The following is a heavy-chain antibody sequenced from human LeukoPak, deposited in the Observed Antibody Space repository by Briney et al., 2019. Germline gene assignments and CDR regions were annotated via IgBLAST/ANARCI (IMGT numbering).Heavy chain of an antibody. CDR3: ARDNWVDC. CDR1: GFPFSDFY. J-gene: IGHJ5*01. V-gene: IGHV3-11*01. Sequence: GGSLRLSCTASGFPFSDFYMAWFRQPPGKGLECISYISSGGTSISYADSVTGRFTISRDNAENSLYLQMNSLKVEDTAIYYCARDNWVDCWGQGTLVTVSS. CDR2: ISSGGTSI.